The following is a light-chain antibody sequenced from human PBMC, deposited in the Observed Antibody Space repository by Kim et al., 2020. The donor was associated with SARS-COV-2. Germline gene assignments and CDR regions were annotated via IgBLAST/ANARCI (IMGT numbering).Light chain of an antibody. CDR1: QSVSSN. V-gene: IGKV3-15*01. Sequence: CPGERAPLSCRASQSVSSNLAWYQQKPGQAPRLLIYGASTRATGIPARFSGSGSGTEFTLTISSLQSEDFAVYYCQQYNNWPLTFGGGTKVDIK. CDR3: QQYNNWPLT. CDR2: GAS. J-gene: IGKJ4*01.